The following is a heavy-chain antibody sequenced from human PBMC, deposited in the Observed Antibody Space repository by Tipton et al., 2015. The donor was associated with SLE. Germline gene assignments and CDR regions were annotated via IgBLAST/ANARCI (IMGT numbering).Heavy chain of an antibody. CDR3: AKPIRGLVGTDW. CDR2: IKEDGSEE. Sequence: SLRLSCAASGFTFSTFWMSWVRQAPGKGLEWVADIKEDGSEEYYVDSVKGRFTISRDNAKNSLYLQMNSVRAEDTAVYYCAKPIRGLVGTDWWGQGTLVTVSS. J-gene: IGHJ4*02. CDR1: GFTFSTFW. V-gene: IGHV3-7*03. D-gene: IGHD2-21*01.